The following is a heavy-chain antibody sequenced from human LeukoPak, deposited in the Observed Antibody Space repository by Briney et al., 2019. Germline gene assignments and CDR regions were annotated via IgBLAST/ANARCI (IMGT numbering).Heavy chain of an antibody. CDR3: AKDQSDSGPTPDY. V-gene: IGHV3-53*01. CDR1: GFTVSSNY. Sequence: GGSLRLSCAASGFTVSSNYMSWVRQAPGKGLEWVSVIYSGGSTYYADSVKGRFTISRDNSKNTLYLQMNSLRAEDTAVYYCAKDQSDSGPTPDYWGQGTLVTVSS. CDR2: IYSGGST. J-gene: IGHJ4*02. D-gene: IGHD2-15*01.